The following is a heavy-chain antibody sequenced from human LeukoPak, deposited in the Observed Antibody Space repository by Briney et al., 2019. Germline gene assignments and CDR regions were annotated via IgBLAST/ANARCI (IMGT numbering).Heavy chain of an antibody. Sequence: GGSLRLSCAASGFTFSSYSMNWVRQAPGKGLEWVSSISSSSSYIYYADSVKGRFTISRDNAKNSLYLQMNSLRAEDTAVYYCARDLLGYNYYYMDVWGKGTRVTVSS. J-gene: IGHJ6*03. CDR3: ARDLLGYNYYYMDV. D-gene: IGHD3-16*02. CDR1: GFTFSSYS. CDR2: ISSSSSYI. V-gene: IGHV3-21*01.